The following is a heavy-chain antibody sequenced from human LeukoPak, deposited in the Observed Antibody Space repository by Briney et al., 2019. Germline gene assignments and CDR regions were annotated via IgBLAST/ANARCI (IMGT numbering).Heavy chain of an antibody. Sequence: GRPLRLSCAASGFTFSSYAMHWVRQAPGKGLEWVAVISYDGSNKYYADSVKGRFTISRDNSKNTLYLQMNSLRAEDTAVYYCARGRIAADLDYWGQGTLVTVSS. J-gene: IGHJ4*02. CDR2: ISYDGSNK. V-gene: IGHV3-30-3*01. CDR1: GFTFSSYA. CDR3: ARGRIAADLDY. D-gene: IGHD6-13*01.